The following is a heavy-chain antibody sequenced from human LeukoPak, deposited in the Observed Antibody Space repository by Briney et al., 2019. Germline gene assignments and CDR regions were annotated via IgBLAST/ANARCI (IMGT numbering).Heavy chain of an antibody. CDR2: INHSGST. CDR1: GGSFSGYY. J-gene: IGHJ4*02. CDR3: ASNDILTGYYFDY. D-gene: IGHD3-9*01. V-gene: IGHV4-34*01. Sequence: PSETLSLTCAVYGGSFSGYYWSWIRQPPGKGLEWIGEINHSGSTNYNPSLKSRVTISVDTSKNQFSLKLSSVTAADTAVYYCASNDILTGYYFDYWGQGTLVTVSS.